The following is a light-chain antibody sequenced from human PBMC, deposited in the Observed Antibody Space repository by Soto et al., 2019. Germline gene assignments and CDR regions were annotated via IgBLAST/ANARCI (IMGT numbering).Light chain of an antibody. V-gene: IGKV3-15*01. CDR1: HSVIIN. CDR3: QQYHTALRT. Sequence: EIVLTQSPGTLSLSPGERATLCXRASHSVIINLSWYQQKPGXAPSXXXDGXSTRATGSPARSSGSGSGTEFTLTISSLQSEDFAVYYCQQYHTALRTFGGGTKVDIK. CDR2: GXS. J-gene: IGKJ4*02.